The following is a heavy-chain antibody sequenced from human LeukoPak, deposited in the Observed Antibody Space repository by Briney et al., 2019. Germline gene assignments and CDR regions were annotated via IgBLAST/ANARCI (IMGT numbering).Heavy chain of an antibody. D-gene: IGHD1-26*01. CDR3: AGIGDNHYYARTHFDY. CDR1: GFTFSDYY. Sequence: GGSLRLSCAASGFTFSDYYMTWIRQAPGKGLEWVSFISTSGSSIDYADSVKGRFTLSRDNAKNSLYLQMNSLRAEDTAVYYCAGIGDNHYYARTHFDYWGQGTLVTVSS. CDR2: ISTSGSSI. J-gene: IGHJ4*02. V-gene: IGHV3-11*01.